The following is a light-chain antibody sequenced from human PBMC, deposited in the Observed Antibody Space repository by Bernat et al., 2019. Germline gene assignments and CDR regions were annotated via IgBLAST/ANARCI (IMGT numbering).Light chain of an antibody. CDR2: EVS. J-gene: IGLJ1*01. Sequence: QSALNQPPSASGSPGQSVTISCTGTSSDVGGYNYVSWYQQHPGKAPKLMIYEVSKRPSGVPDRFSGSKSGNTASLTVSGLQAEDDADYYCSSYAGSNNFVFGTGTKVTVL. V-gene: IGLV2-8*01. CDR3: SSYAGSNNFV. CDR1: SSDVGGYNY.